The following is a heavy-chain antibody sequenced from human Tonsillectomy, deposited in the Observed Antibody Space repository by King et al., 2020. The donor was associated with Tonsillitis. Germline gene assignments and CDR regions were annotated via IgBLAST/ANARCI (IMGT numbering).Heavy chain of an antibody. V-gene: IGHV3-30*01. CDR2: ISYDGSNK. Sequence: QVKLVESGGGVVQPGRSLRLSCAASGFTFSSYAMHWVRQAPGKGLEWVAVISYDGSNKYYADSVKGRFTISRDNSKNTLYLQMNSLRAEDTAVYYCARDGGSVGVDAFDIWGQGTMVSVSS. D-gene: IGHD2-21*01. J-gene: IGHJ3*02. CDR3: ARDGGSVGVDAFDI. CDR1: GFTFSSYA.